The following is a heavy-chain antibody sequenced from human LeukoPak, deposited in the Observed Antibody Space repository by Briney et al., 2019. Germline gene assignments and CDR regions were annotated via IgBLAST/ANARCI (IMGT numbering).Heavy chain of an antibody. V-gene: IGHV1-69*05. Sequence: GASVKVSCKASGGTFISYAISWVRQAPGQGLEWMGGIIPIFGTANYAQKFQGRVTITTDESTSTAYMELSRLRSEDTAVYYCARASGGYDLPFDYWGQGTLVTVSS. CDR2: IIPIFGTA. D-gene: IGHD5-12*01. CDR1: GGTFISYA. J-gene: IGHJ4*02. CDR3: ARASGGYDLPFDY.